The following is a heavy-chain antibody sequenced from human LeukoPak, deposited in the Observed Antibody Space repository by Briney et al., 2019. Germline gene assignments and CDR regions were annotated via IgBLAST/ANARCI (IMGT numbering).Heavy chain of an antibody. CDR3: ARDWALPTSYYYGMDV. CDR1: GGSFSSYY. V-gene: IGHV4-4*07. Sequence: PSETLSLTCAVYGGSFSSYYWSWIRQPAGKGLEWIGRIYTSGSTNYNPSLKSRVTMSVDTSKNQFSLKLSSVTAADTAVYYCARDWALPTSYYYGMDVWGQGTTVTVSS. D-gene: IGHD3-16*01. CDR2: IYTSGST. J-gene: IGHJ6*02.